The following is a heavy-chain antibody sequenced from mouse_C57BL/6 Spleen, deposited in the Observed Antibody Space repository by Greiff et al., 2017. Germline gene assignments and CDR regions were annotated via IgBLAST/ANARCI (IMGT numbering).Heavy chain of an antibody. CDR1: GYTFTSYW. J-gene: IGHJ1*03. V-gene: IGHV1-55*01. D-gene: IGHD1-1*01. Sequence: VQLQQPGAELVKPGASVKMSCKASGYTFTSYWITWVKQRTGKGLEWIGDIYPGSGSTNYNEKFKSKATLTVDTSSSTAYMQLSSLTYEDSAVYYCARMGTTVVAQWYFGVWGTGTTVTVSS. CDR2: IYPGSGST. CDR3: ARMGTTVVAQWYFGV.